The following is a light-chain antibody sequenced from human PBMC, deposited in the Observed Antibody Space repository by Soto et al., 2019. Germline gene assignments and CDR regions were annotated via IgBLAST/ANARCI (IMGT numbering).Light chain of an antibody. J-gene: IGKJ1*01. V-gene: IGKV2-28*01. CDR3: MQALQTPWT. CDR1: QSLLQSNGNTH. Sequence: DIVMTQSPLSLPVTPGEPASISCRSSQSLLQSNGNTHVDWYLQKPGQSPQLLIYLGSNRASGVPDRFSGSGSGTDFTLKISRVEAEYVGVYYCMQALQTPWTFRQGPRVEIK. CDR2: LGS.